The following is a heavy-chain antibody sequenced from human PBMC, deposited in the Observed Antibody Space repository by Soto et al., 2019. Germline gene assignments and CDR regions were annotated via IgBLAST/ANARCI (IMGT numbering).Heavy chain of an antibody. Sequence: QVQLVESGGGVVQPGRSLRLSCAASGFTFSSYAMHWVRQAPGKGLEWGAVISYDGSNKYYADSVKGRFTISRDNSKNTLYLQMNSLRDEDTAVYYCARAKLGYCSSTSCYRYGMDVWGQGTTVTVSS. CDR3: ARAKLGYCSSTSCYRYGMDV. J-gene: IGHJ6*02. V-gene: IGHV3-30-3*01. CDR2: ISYDGSNK. D-gene: IGHD2-2*01. CDR1: GFTFSSYA.